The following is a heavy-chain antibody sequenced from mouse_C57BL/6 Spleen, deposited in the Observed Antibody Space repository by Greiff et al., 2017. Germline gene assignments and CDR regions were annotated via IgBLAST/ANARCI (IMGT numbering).Heavy chain of an antibody. CDR1: GYAFSSSW. V-gene: IGHV1-82*01. D-gene: IGHD1-1*01. CDR2: IYPGDGDT. Sequence: VQLQQSGPELVKPGASVKISCKASGYAFSSSWMNWVKQRPGKGLEWIGRIYPGDGDTNYNGKFKGKATLTADKSSSTAYMQLSSLTSEDSAVYFYARSATVQPSWFAYWGQGTLVTVSA. CDR3: ARSATVQPSWFAY. J-gene: IGHJ3*01.